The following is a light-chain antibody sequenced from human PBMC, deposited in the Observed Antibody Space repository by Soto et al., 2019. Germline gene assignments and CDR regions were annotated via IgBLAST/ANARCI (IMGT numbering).Light chain of an antibody. V-gene: IGKV2-30*01. J-gene: IGKJ5*01. Sequence: DVVMTQSPLSLPVTLGQPASISCRSSQSLVYSDRNTYLNWFHQRPGQSPRRLIYRVSNRDSGVPDRFSGSGSGTDFTLKISRVEAEDVGVYYCMQGSHWPRTFGQGTRLEIK. CDR1: QSLVYSDRNTY. CDR2: RVS. CDR3: MQGSHWPRT.